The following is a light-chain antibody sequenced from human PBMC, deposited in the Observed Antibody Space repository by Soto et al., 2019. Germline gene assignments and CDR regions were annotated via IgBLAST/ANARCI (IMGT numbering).Light chain of an antibody. Sequence: DIRMTQSPSSLSASVGDRVTITSRASQSISIWLAWYQQKPGKAPKILIYKASSLESGVPSRFSGSGSGTEFTLTISSLQPDDFATYYCQQYSTYTPRPFGQGTKVDIK. V-gene: IGKV1-5*03. J-gene: IGKJ1*01. CDR2: KAS. CDR3: QQYSTYTPRP. CDR1: QSISIW.